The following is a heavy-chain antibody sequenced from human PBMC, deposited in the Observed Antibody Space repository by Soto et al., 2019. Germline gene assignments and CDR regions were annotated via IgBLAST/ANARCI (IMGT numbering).Heavy chain of an antibody. CDR1: GFTFSSYG. CDR3: ARDSRVLRGYSYGLDY. Sequence: QVQLVESGGGVVQPGRSLRLSCAASGFTFSSYGMHWVRQAPGKGLEWVAVIWYDGSNKYYADSVKGRFTISRDNSKNTRYLQMNSLRAEDTAVYYCARDSRVLRGYSYGLDYWGQGTLVTVSS. D-gene: IGHD5-18*01. J-gene: IGHJ4*02. CDR2: IWYDGSNK. V-gene: IGHV3-33*01.